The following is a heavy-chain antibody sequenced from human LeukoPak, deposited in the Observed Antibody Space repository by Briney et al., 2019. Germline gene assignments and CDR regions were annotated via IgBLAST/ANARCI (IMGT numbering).Heavy chain of an antibody. J-gene: IGHJ4*02. CDR2: IWYDGSNK. Sequence: PGGSLRLSCAASGVTFSNYGMHWVRQAPGKGLEWVAVIWYDGSNKYYADSVKGRFTISRDNSKNTVYLQMNSLRAEDTAVYYCAKDYRSWFLDYWGQGTLVTVSS. CDR1: GVTFSNYG. D-gene: IGHD6-13*01. V-gene: IGHV3-33*06. CDR3: AKDYRSWFLDY.